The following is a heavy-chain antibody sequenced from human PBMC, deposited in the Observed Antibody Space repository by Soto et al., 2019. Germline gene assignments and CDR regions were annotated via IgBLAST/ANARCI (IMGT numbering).Heavy chain of an antibody. CDR1: GGTFSSYA. V-gene: IGHV1-69*01. D-gene: IGHD3-9*01. CDR3: ARDLLNYDILTGYYKSPDDAFDI. CDR2: IIPIFGTA. Sequence: QVQLVQSGAEVKKPGSSVKVSCKASGGTFSSYAISWVRQAPGQGLEWMGGIIPIFGTANYAQKVQGRVTITADESTSTAYMELSSLRSEDTAVYYCARDLLNYDILTGYYKSPDDAFDIWGQGTMVTVSS. J-gene: IGHJ3*02.